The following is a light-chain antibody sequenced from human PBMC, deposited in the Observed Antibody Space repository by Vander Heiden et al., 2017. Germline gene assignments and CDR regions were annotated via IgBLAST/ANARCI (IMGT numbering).Light chain of an antibody. CDR1: QSVLYSSNNKNY. CDR3: QRYDSTPFT. CDR2: WAS. V-gene: IGKV4-1*01. J-gene: IGKJ3*01. Sequence: DIVMTQSPDSLAVSLGERATINCKSSQSVLYSSNNKNYLAWYQQKPGQPPKLLICWASTRESGVPDRFSGSGSGTDFTLTISSLQAEDVAVYYCQRYDSTPFTFGHGTKVDIK.